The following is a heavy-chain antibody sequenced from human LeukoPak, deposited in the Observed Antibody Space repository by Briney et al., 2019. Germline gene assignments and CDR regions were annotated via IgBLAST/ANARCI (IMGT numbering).Heavy chain of an antibody. D-gene: IGHD3-22*01. J-gene: IGHJ3*02. Sequence: PGGSLRLSCAASGFTFSSYEMNWVRQAPGKGLEWVSYISSSGSTIYYADSVKGRFTIPRDNAKNSLYLQMNSLRAEDTAVYYCARSYYYDSSGYPQWDAFDIWGQGTMVTVSS. CDR2: ISSSGSTI. CDR1: GFTFSSYE. CDR3: ARSYYYDSSGYPQWDAFDI. V-gene: IGHV3-48*03.